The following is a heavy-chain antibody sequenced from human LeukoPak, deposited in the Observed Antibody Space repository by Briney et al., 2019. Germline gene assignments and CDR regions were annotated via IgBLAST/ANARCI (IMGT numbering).Heavy chain of an antibody. CDR1: GGSFSSYY. J-gene: IGHJ4*02. CDR3: ASHHYDYVWGSYRYFDY. V-gene: IGHV4-39*01. CDR2: IYYSGST. Sequence: PSETLSLTCAVYGGSFSSYYWGWIRQPPGKGLEWIGSIYYSGSTYYNPSLKSRVTISVDTSKNQFSLKLSSVTAADTAVYYCASHHYDYVWGSYRYFDYWGQGTLVTVSS. D-gene: IGHD3-16*02.